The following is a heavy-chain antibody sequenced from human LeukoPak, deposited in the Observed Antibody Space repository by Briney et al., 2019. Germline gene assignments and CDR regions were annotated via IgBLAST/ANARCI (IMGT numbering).Heavy chain of an antibody. Sequence: SQTLSLTCTVSGGSISSGDYYWSWIRQPRGKGLEGIGYIYYSGSTYYNPSLKSRVTISVDTSKNQFSLKLSSVTAADTAVYYGARDAYNRIDYWAREPWSPSPQ. CDR1: GGSISSGDYY. CDR2: IYYSGST. D-gene: IGHD5-24*01. CDR3: ARDAYNRIDY. V-gene: IGHV4-30-4*08. J-gene: IGHJ4*02.